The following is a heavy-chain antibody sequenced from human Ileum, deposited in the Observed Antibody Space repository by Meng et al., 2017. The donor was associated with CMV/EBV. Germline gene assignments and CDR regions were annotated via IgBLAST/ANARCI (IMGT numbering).Heavy chain of an antibody. CDR2: IYSGGNT. V-gene: IGHV3-66*02. Sequence: GGSLRLSCAASGFTFSSYWMHWVRQAPGKGLEWVSGIYSGGNTNYADSVKGRFIISRDNSKNTLYLQMNSLRLEDTAVYYCGRDSGADSVATGDFDYWGRGTLVTVSS. CDR1: GFTFSSYW. D-gene: IGHD5-12*01. CDR3: GRDSGADSVATGDFDY. J-gene: IGHJ4*02.